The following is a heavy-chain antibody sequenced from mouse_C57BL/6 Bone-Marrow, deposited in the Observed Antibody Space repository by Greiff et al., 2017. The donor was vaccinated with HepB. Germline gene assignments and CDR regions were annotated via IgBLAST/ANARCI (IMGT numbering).Heavy chain of an antibody. J-gene: IGHJ3*01. CDR3: ARSGIYYYGSSPWFAY. CDR1: GYTFTSYW. Sequence: VQLQQSGAELVKPGASVKLSCKASGYTFTSYWMHWVKQRPGQGLEWIGMIHPNSGSTNYNEKFKSKATLTVDKSSSTAYMQLSSLTSEDSAVYYCARSGIYYYGSSPWFAYWGQGTLVTVSA. CDR2: IHPNSGST. D-gene: IGHD1-1*01. V-gene: IGHV1-64*01.